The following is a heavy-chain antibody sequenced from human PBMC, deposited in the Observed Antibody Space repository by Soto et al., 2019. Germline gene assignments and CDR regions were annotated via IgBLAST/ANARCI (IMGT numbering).Heavy chain of an antibody. Sequence: QVQLQESGPGLVKPSGTLSLTCAASSGSIFTTNWWSWVRQSPGRGLQWIGDIYHSGSPKYNPSLKRRVSISIDKPKDRFFLNLTSVTAADTAVYYCARRPDVATAKVWGCYVFDVWGQGTMVTVSS. J-gene: IGHJ3*01. CDR2: IYHSGSP. V-gene: IGHV4-4*02. CDR3: ARRPDVATAKVWGCYVFDV. CDR1: SGSIFTTNW. D-gene: IGHD3-16*01.